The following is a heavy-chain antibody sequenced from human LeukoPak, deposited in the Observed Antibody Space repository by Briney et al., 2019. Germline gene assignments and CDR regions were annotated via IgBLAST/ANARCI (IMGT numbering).Heavy chain of an antibody. Sequence: LGGSLRLSCAASGFTFRNYALTWVRQAPGKGLEWLSGISGSGDRTNYADSVKGRFTISRDNFKNSLYLQMNNLRAEDTAVYYCAKTPVPRPGDWWYFDLWGRGTRVTVSS. J-gene: IGHJ2*01. CDR3: AKTPVPRPGDWWYFDL. CDR2: ISGSGDRT. CDR1: GFTFRNYA. V-gene: IGHV3-23*01. D-gene: IGHD3/OR15-3a*01.